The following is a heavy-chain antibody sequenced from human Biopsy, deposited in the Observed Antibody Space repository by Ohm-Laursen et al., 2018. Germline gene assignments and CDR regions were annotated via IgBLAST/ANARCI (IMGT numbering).Heavy chain of an antibody. CDR1: GDSIGSYS. D-gene: IGHD2-2*01. J-gene: IGHJ4*02. Sequence: SETLSLTCTVSGDSIGSYSWSWIRRPPGQGLEWIGYIEYSDKTYYNPSLESRVAFSVDTSKNQFSLRLMYVTAADTAVYYCARHRYCSSTSCSNCNYYFDFWGQGTLVTVSS. CDR2: IEYSDKT. V-gene: IGHV4-59*08. CDR3: ARHRYCSSTSCSNCNYYFDF.